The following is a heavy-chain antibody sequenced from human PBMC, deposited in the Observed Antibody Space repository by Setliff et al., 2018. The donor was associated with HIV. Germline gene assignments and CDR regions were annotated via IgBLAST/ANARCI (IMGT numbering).Heavy chain of an antibody. J-gene: IGHJ3*02. V-gene: IGHV3-7*01. CDR2: IKQDGSEK. Sequence: ASVKVSCAVSGFTFSSYWMSWVRQAPGKGLEWVANIKQDGSEKYYVDSVKGRFTISRDNAKNSLYLQMNSLRAEDTAVYYCARVEYVNYILDAFDIWGQGTMVTVSS. CDR1: GFTFSSYW. D-gene: IGHD4-4*01. CDR3: ARVEYVNYILDAFDI.